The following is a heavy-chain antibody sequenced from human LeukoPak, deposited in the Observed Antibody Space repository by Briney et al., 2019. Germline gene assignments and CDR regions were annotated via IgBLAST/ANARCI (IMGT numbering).Heavy chain of an antibody. CDR3: ARDSEDGDDAFDI. V-gene: IGHV4-61*02. Sequence: SQTLSLTCTVSGGSISSGSYYWSWIRQPAGKGLEWIGRIYTSGSTNYNPYLKSRVTISVDTSKNQFSLKLSSVTAADTAVYYCARDSEDGDDAFDIWGQGTMVTVSS. CDR2: IYTSGST. D-gene: IGHD4-17*01. J-gene: IGHJ3*02. CDR1: GGSISSGSYY.